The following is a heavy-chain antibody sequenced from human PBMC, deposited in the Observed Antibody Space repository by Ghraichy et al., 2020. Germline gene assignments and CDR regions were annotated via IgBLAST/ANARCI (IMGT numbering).Heavy chain of an antibody. V-gene: IGHV3-48*04. CDR3: ARWVSGSHLILDD. CDR2: ITSGGSPI. Sequence: GGSLRLSCAASGFTFSTYSMNWVRQAPGKGLEWVSYITSGGSPIYYADSVKGRFTVSRDNAKNSLFLQMNSLRAEDTAVYYCARWVSGSHLILDDWGQGTLVTVSS. D-gene: IGHD3-10*01. J-gene: IGHJ4*02. CDR1: GFTFSTYS.